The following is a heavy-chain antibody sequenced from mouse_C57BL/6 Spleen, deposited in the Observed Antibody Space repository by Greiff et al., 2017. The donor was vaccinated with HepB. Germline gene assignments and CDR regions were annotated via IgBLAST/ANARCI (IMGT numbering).Heavy chain of an antibody. CDR2: IWWDDDK. V-gene: IGHV8-8*01. Sequence: QVTLKVCGPGILQPSQTLSLTCSFSGFSLSTFGMGVGWIRQPSGKGLEWLAHIWWDDDKYYNPALKSRLTISKDTSKNQVFLKIANVDTADTATYYCARFRYYGSSYENYFDYWGQGTTLTVSS. CDR1: GFSLSTFGMG. D-gene: IGHD1-1*01. J-gene: IGHJ2*01. CDR3: ARFRYYGSSYENYFDY.